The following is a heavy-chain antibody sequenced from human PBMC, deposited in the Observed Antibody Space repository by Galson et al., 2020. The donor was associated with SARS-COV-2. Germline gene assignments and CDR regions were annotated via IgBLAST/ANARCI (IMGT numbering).Heavy chain of an antibody. D-gene: IGHD5-18*01. J-gene: IGHJ3*02. CDR3: AKAYTIQLWFWDAFDS. V-gene: IGHV3-9*01. CDR2: ISWNSGSI. CDR1: GFTFDDYA. Sequence: GGSLRLSCAASGFTFDDYAMHWVRQAPGKGLEWVSGISWNSGSIGYADSVKGRFTISRDNAKNSLYLQMNSLRAEDTALYYCAKAYTIQLWFWDAFDSWGQGTMVTVSS.